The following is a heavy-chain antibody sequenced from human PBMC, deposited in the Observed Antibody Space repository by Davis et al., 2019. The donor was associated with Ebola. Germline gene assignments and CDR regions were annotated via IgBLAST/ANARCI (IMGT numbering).Heavy chain of an antibody. CDR2: ISGSGGST. D-gene: IGHD3-9*01. V-gene: IGHV3-23*01. Sequence: PGGSLRLSCTDSVITFSSYAMTWVRQAPGKGLEWVSAISGSGGSTYYADSVKGRFTISRDNSKKTLYLQMNSLRAEDTAVYYCARGGRWYDILTEASLMDVWGTGTTVTVSS. CDR3: ARGGRWYDILTEASLMDV. CDR1: VITFSSYA. J-gene: IGHJ6*03.